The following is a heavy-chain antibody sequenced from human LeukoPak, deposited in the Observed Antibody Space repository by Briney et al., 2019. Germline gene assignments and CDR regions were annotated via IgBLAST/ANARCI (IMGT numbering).Heavy chain of an antibody. CDR2: ISSWSSSI. CDR3: ARDLGNSYGWYYFDF. CDR1: GFTFSSYW. Sequence: PGGSLRLSCAASGFTFSSYWMSWVRQAPGKGLEWVSSISSWSSSIYYADSLRGRFTISRDNAKNSLFLQMNSLRAEDTAVYYCARDLGNSYGWYYFDFWGQGTLVTVSS. D-gene: IGHD5-18*01. V-gene: IGHV3-21*01. J-gene: IGHJ4*02.